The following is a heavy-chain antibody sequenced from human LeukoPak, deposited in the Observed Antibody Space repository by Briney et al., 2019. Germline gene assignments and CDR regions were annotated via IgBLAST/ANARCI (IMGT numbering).Heavy chain of an antibody. D-gene: IGHD2-2*01. CDR3: ARVYCSSTSCYSWFDP. J-gene: IGHJ5*02. V-gene: IGHV4-34*01. Sequence: SETLSLTCAVYGGSFSSYYWSWIRQPPGQGLEWIGEVNRSGNSNYNPSLKSRVTISVDTSKNQFSLKLSSVTAADTAVYYCARVYCSSTSCYSWFDPWGQGTLVTVSS. CDR2: VNRSGNS. CDR1: GGSFSSYY.